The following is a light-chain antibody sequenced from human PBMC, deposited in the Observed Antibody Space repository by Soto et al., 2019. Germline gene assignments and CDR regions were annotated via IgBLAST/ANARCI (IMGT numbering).Light chain of an antibody. CDR1: QTISSY. V-gene: IGKV1-39*01. CDR3: QQSYRTPIT. CDR2: VAS. Sequence: DIQMTRSPSTLSVSVGDRFTVTCRASQTISSYLNWYQQKPGKAPKLLIYVASSLQGGVPSRFSGSGSGTDFTLTIGSLQPDDFATYYCQQSYRTPITFGQGTRLEIK. J-gene: IGKJ5*01.